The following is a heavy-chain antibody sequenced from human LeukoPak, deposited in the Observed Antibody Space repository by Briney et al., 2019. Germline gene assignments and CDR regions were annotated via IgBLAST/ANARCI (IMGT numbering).Heavy chain of an antibody. CDR2: IYHSGT. CDR3: ARRRGFYPSYFDH. J-gene: IGHJ5*02. CDR1: GVSISSHNW. V-gene: IGHV4-4*02. D-gene: IGHD3-10*01. Sequence: PSETLSLTCAVSGVSISSHNWWSSVRQPPGKGLEWIGEIYHSGTNYNPSLKSRVTISVDTSKNQFSLKVISVTAADTAVYYCARRRGFYPSYFDHWGQGILVTVSS.